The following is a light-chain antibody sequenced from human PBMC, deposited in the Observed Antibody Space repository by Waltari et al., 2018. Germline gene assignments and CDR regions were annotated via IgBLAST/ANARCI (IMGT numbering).Light chain of an antibody. CDR2: GAS. Sequence: EVVLTQSPGTLSLSPGERATLPCRASQRVDSTFLVWYQQKPGQAHRLLIYGASRRATCIPDRFSGSGSGTDFTLNINRLEPEDFAVYYCQQYDFSQWTFGQGTKVEIK. V-gene: IGKV3-20*01. CDR3: QQYDFSQWT. CDR1: QRVDSTF. J-gene: IGKJ1*01.